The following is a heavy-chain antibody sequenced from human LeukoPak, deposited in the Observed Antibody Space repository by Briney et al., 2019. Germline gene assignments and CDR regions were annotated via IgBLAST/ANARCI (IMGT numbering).Heavy chain of an antibody. D-gene: IGHD1-26*01. CDR1: GFPFNTYG. CDR2: ISFDGSNK. Sequence: PGGSLRLSCAASGFPFNTYGMHWVRQAPGKGLEWMAVISFDGSNKYYADSVKGRFTISRDNSKNTLYLQMNSLRAEDMAVYYCAKEGGIVGDRWVSDFDYWGQGTLVTVSS. V-gene: IGHV3-30*18. CDR3: AKEGGIVGDRWVSDFDY. J-gene: IGHJ4*02.